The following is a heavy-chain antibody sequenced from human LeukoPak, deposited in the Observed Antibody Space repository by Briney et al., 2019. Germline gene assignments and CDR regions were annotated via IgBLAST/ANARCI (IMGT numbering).Heavy chain of an antibody. J-gene: IGHJ5*02. CDR1: GGSFSSNNW. Sequence: PSGTLSLTCAVSGGSFSSNNWWSGGRQPAGKGLGGIGEIFHGGNTNYNPSVMSRVTVLVDKSKNQFSLKLSSVTAADTAVYYCVRDPEGSGNWFDTWGQGTLVTVSS. CDR3: VRDPEGSGNWFDT. D-gene: IGHD2-15*01. CDR2: IFHGGNT. V-gene: IGHV4-4*02.